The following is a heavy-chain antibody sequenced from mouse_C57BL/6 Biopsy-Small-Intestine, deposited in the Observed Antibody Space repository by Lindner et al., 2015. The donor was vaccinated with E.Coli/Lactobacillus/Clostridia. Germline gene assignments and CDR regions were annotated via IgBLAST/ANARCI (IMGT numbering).Heavy chain of an antibody. CDR3: ARDPQDNWNYLWFDP. CDR1: GYTFTSYA. Sequence: VKVSCKASGYTFTSYAINWVRQAPGQGPEWMGWINTNTGNPTYGQGFTGRFVFSLDRSASTAYLQISSLKAEDTAVYYCARDPQDNWNYLWFDPWGQGTLVTVS. CDR2: INTNTGNP. J-gene: IGHJ3*01. V-gene: IGHV9-3*02. D-gene: IGHD6-1*01.